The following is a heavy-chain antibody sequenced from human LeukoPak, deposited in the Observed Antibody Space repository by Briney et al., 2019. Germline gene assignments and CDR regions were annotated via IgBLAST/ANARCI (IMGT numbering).Heavy chain of an antibody. J-gene: IGHJ3*02. CDR2: IYYSGST. Sequence: PSETLSLTCTVSGGSISSGGYYWSWIRQHPGKGLEWLGYIYYSGSTYYNPSLKSRVTISVDTSKNQFSLKLSSVTAADTAVYYCARGYFDWLPRPAAFDIWGQGTMVTVSS. V-gene: IGHV4-31*03. D-gene: IGHD3-9*01. CDR1: GGSISSGGYY. CDR3: ARGYFDWLPRPAAFDI.